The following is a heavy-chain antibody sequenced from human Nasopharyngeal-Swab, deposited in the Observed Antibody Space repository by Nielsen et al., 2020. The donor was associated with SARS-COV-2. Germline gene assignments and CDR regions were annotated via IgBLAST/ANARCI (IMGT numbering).Heavy chain of an antibody. CDR2: ISSSSSAI. V-gene: IGHV3-48*04. CDR1: GFTFSSYT. D-gene: IGHD3-3*01. J-gene: IGHJ4*02. Sequence: GESLKISCAASGFTFSSYTMNWVRQAPGKGLEWVSYISSSSSAIYYADSVKGRFTISRDNAKNSLYLQMNSLRAEDTAVYYCVRVGGLRFLEWLLSDDYWGQGTLVTVSS. CDR3: VRVGGLRFLEWLLSDDY.